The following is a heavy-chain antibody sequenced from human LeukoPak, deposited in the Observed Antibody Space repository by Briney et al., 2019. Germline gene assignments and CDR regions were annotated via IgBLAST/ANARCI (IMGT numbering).Heavy chain of an antibody. CDR1: GGSISSYY. Sequence: SETLSLTCTVSGGSISSYYWSWVRQPAGKGPEWIGRIYSSGNTNYNPSLKSRVTMSVDTSRNQFSLKLSSVTAADTAVYYCARESVGYCSGGSCPYYFDYWGQGTLVTVSS. CDR3: ARESVGYCSGGSCPYYFDY. CDR2: IYSSGNT. V-gene: IGHV4-4*07. J-gene: IGHJ4*02. D-gene: IGHD2-15*01.